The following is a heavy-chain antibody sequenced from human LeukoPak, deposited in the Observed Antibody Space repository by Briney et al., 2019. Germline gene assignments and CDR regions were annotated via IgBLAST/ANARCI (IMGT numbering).Heavy chain of an antibody. CDR1: GYTFTSYY. D-gene: IGHD2-2*01. V-gene: IGHV1-46*01. CDR3: ARANRYCSSTSCYGFGYYYGMDV. J-gene: IGHJ6*02. Sequence: ASVKVSCKASGYTFTSYYMHWVRQAPGQGLEWMGIINPSGGSTSYAQKFQGRVTMTRDTSTSTVYMELSSLRSADTAVYYCARANRYCSSTSCYGFGYYYGMDVWGQGTTVTVSS. CDR2: INPSGGST.